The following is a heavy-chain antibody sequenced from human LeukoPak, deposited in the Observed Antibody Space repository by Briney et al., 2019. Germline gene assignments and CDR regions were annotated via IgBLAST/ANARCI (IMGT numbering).Heavy chain of an antibody. CDR1: GFTFTGYY. J-gene: IGHJ6*02. CDR2: INPNSGGT. CDR3: ARGRIAAAGFYYYYYGMDV. Sequence: ASVKVSCKASGFTFTGYYMHWVRQAPGQGLEWTGWINPNSGGTNYAQKFQGRVTMTRDTSIGTAYMELSRLRSDDTAVYYCARGRIAAAGFYYYYYGMDVWGQGTTVTVSS. D-gene: IGHD6-13*01. V-gene: IGHV1-2*02.